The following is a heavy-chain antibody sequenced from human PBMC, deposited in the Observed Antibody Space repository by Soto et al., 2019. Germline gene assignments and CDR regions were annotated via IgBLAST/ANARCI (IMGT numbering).Heavy chain of an antibody. CDR3: ARALTAQQLVFDY. Sequence: SETLSLTCTVSGGSISSYYWSWIRQPPGKGLEWIGYIYYSGSTNYNPSLKSRVTISVDTSKNQFSLKLSSVTAADTAVYYCARALTAQQLVFDYWGQGTLVTVSS. CDR1: GGSISSYY. J-gene: IGHJ4*02. V-gene: IGHV4-59*01. CDR2: IYYSGST. D-gene: IGHD6-13*01.